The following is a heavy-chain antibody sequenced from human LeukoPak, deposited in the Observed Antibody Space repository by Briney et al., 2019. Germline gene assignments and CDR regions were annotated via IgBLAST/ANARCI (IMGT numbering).Heavy chain of an antibody. CDR3: ARTDCGGDCYSSRGWFDP. CDR1: GFTFSNYA. V-gene: IGHV3-23*01. J-gene: IGHJ5*02. D-gene: IGHD2-21*02. CDR2: ISGSGGST. Sequence: GGSLRLSCAASGFTFSNYAMSWVRQAPGKGLEWVSAISGSGGSTYYADSVKGRFAISRDNSKNTMYLQMNSLRAEDTAVYYCARTDCGGDCYSSRGWFDPWGQGTLVTVSS.